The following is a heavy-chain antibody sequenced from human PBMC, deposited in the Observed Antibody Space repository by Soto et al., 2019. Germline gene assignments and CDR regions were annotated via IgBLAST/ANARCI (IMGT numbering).Heavy chain of an antibody. CDR1: GYSFTSYW. V-gene: IGHV5-10-1*01. D-gene: IGHD3-10*02. CDR2: IDPIDSYT. Sequence: GESLKISCKGSGYSFTSYWISWVRQMPGKGLEWMGRIDPIDSYTNYSPSFQGHVTISRDNSKNTLYLQMNSLRAEDTAVYYCARDVVLDPEIYYYGMDVWGQGTTVTVSS. CDR3: ARDVVLDPEIYYYGMDV. J-gene: IGHJ6*02.